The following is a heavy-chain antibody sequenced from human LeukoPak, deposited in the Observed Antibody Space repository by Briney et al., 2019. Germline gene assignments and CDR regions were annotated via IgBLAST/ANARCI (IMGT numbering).Heavy chain of an antibody. D-gene: IGHD2/OR15-2a*01. Sequence: SGTLSLTCDVSGGSISATNWWTWVRQPPGGGLEWIGEVHLNGRTHYSPSLESRVTISADMSENHISLQLTSVTAADTAVYYCAREGGFYRPLDYSGPGTLVIVSS. J-gene: IGHJ4*02. CDR3: AREGGFYRPLDY. V-gene: IGHV4-4*02. CDR1: GGSISATNW. CDR2: VHLNGRT.